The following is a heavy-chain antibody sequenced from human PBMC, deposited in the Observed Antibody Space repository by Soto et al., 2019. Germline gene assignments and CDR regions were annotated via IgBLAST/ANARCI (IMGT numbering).Heavy chain of an antibody. Sequence: QVQLVQSGGDVKKPCAAVKVSCKASGYTFTNYGINWVRQAPGPGLEWMGWISTYNSNTNSAPRLQGRLTTTTDTSTSTAYMELRSLTSDDTDVDDCARDERDSCSGGDCFYFDYWGQGTLVTVSS. V-gene: IGHV1-18*04. CDR1: GYTFTNYG. CDR2: ISTYNSNT. J-gene: IGHJ4*02. CDR3: ARDERDSCSGGDCFYFDY. D-gene: IGHD2-21*02.